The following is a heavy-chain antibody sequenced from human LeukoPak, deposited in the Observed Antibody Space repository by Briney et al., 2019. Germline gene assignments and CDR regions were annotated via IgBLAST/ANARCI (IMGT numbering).Heavy chain of an antibody. CDR3: ARVIVGGIPGAFDI. Sequence: PGGSLRLSCAASGFTVSSNCMSWVRQAPGKGLEWVTVIYSGGSTYDADSVKGRFTISRDNSKNTLYLQMNSLRVEDTAVYYCARVIVGGIPGAFDIWGQGTMVTVSS. J-gene: IGHJ3*02. CDR2: IYSGGST. V-gene: IGHV3-53*01. D-gene: IGHD1-26*01. CDR1: GFTVSSNC.